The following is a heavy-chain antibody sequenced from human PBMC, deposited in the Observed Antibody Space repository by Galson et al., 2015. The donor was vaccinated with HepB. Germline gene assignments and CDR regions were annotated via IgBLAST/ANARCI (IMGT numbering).Heavy chain of an antibody. D-gene: IGHD1-7*01. CDR2: ISGSGAST. V-gene: IGHV3-23*01. CDR3: AKHRGVGTIRPFDC. J-gene: IGHJ4*02. CDR1: GFTFSSYG. Sequence: SLRLSCAASGFTFSSYGMTWVRQAPGKGLEWVSGISGSGASTYYADSVKGRFTISRDNSKNTLYLQMNSLSAEDTAVYFCAKHRGVGTIRPFDCWGQGTLVTVSS.